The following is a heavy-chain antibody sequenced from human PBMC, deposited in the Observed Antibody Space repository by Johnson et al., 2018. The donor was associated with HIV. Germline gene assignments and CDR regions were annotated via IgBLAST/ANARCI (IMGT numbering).Heavy chain of an antibody. CDR3: ARSSGSRWAFDI. V-gene: IGHV3-9*01. CDR1: GFRFDDYA. D-gene: IGHD3-16*02. Sequence: VQLVESGGGLVQPGRSLRLSCAASGFRFDDYAMHWVRQAPGKGLEWVSGISWNSGSIGYADSVQGRFTISRDNSKNSLYLQMNSLRAEDTAVYYCARSSGSRWAFDIWGQGTMVTVAS. CDR2: ISWNSGSI. J-gene: IGHJ3*02.